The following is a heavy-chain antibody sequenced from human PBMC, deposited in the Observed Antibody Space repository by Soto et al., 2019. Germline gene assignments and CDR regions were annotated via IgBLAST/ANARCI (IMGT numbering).Heavy chain of an antibody. J-gene: IGHJ5*02. Sequence: SETLCLTCGVYGVSFGGYDGTWIRQPPGTGLEWIGEINHSGSTNYNPSLKSRVTISVDTSKNQFSLKLTSVTAADTAVYYCARDHSYSDSYWWLDPWGQGTMVTVSS. CDR1: GVSFGGYD. CDR2: INHSGST. CDR3: ARDHSYSDSYWWLDP. D-gene: IGHD3-16*01. V-gene: IGHV4-34*01.